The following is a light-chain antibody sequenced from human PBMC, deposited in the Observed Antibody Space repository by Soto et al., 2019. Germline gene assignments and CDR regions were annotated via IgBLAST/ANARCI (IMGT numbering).Light chain of an antibody. J-gene: IGKJ1*01. V-gene: IGKV1-5*03. CDR1: QSISSW. CDR2: KAS. Sequence: DIPMTQSPSTLSASVGDRVTITCRASQSISSWLAWYQQKPGKAAKLLLYKASSLESRVPSRDSGSGSGKVLTLTISSQQPDDVASYYFQQYNSYWTFGQGTKVEIK. CDR3: QQYNSYWT.